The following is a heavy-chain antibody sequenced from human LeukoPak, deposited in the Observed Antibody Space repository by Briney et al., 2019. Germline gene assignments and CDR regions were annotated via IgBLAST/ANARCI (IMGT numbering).Heavy chain of an antibody. CDR3: ARAMSPYYYDSSGF. Sequence: GRSLTLSCAASGFIFSSYGMHWVRQAPGKGLEWVASIRYDGSNKYHADSVKGRFTISRDNSTNTLYLQMSSLRAEDTAVYYCARAMSPYYYDSSGFWGQGTLVTVSS. D-gene: IGHD3-22*01. J-gene: IGHJ4*02. CDR2: IRYDGSNK. V-gene: IGHV3-30*02. CDR1: GFIFSSYG.